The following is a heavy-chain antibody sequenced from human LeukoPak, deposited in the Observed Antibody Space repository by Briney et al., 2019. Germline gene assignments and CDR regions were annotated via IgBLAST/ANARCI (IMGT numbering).Heavy chain of an antibody. Sequence: GGSLRLSCSASGFTFRDYSMHWVRQAPGKGLEYVSAIRSNGGGTNYADSVKGRFTISRDNSKNTLYLQMSSLRVEDTAVYYCVRLGGNDSDYWGQGTLVTVSS. D-gene: IGHD1-26*01. V-gene: IGHV3-64D*06. CDR1: GFTFRDYS. J-gene: IGHJ4*02. CDR2: IRSNGGGT. CDR3: VRLGGNDSDY.